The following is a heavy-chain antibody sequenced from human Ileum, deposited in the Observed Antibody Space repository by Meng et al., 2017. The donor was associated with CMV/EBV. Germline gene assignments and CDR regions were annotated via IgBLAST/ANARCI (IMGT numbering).Heavy chain of an antibody. CDR2: IYSGGNT. CDR3: ARVGSSGFFELDQ. D-gene: IGHD3-22*01. V-gene: IGHV3-53*01. Sequence: GGSLRLSCVVSGFSVRSNYMTWVRQAPGKGLEWVSVIYSGGNTYYADSVMGRFTTSRDTSKNTLHLQMNRLRAEDTAVYFCARVGSSGFFELDQWGQGTLVTVSS. CDR1: GFSVRSNY. J-gene: IGHJ4*02.